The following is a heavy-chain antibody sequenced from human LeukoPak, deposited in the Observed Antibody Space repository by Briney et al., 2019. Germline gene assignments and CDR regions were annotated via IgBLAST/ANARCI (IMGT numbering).Heavy chain of an antibody. CDR3: ARLWDYYEKGYFDY. CDR1: GGSISSYY. CDR2: IYTSGST. Sequence: SETLSLTCTVSGGSISSYYWSWIRQPPGKGLEWIGYIYTSGSTNYNPSLKSRVTISVDTSKNQFSLKLSSVTAADTAVYYCARLWDYYEKGYFDYWGQGTLVTVSS. J-gene: IGHJ4*02. D-gene: IGHD3-22*01. V-gene: IGHV4-4*09.